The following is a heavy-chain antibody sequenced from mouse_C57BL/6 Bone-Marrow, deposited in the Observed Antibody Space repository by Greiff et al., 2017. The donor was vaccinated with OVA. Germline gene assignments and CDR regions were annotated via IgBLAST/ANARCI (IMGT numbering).Heavy chain of an antibody. V-gene: IGHV5-6*01. Sequence: EVQVVESGGDLVKPGGSLKLSCAASGFTFSSYGMSWVRQTPDKRLEWVATISSGGSYTYYPDSVKGRFTISRDNAKNTLYLQMSSLKSEDTAMYYCARRSIYYYGSSPYYFDYWGQGTTLTVSS. D-gene: IGHD1-1*01. J-gene: IGHJ2*01. CDR2: ISSGGSYT. CDR1: GFTFSSYG. CDR3: ARRSIYYYGSSPYYFDY.